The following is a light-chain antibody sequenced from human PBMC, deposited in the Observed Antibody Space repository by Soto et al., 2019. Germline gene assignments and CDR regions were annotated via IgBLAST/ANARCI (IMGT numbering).Light chain of an antibody. Sequence: EIVLTQSPGTLSLSPGERATLSCRASQSVSNSYLAWYQQKPGQAPRLLIYGASSRATGIPDRFSGSGSGTDFTLTSSRLEPEDFAVYYCQQYGSSPPVTFGGGTKVEIK. CDR3: QQYGSSPPVT. J-gene: IGKJ4*01. V-gene: IGKV3-20*01. CDR2: GAS. CDR1: QSVSNSY.